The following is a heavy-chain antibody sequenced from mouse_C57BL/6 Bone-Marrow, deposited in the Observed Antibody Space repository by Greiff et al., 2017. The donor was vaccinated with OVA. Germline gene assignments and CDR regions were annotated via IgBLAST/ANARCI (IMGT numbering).Heavy chain of an antibody. CDR2: INPTNGGT. J-gene: IGHJ4*01. D-gene: IGHD2-10*01. Sequence: VQLKESGPELVKPGASVKIPCKASGYTFTDYNMDWVKQSHGKSLEWIGDINPTNGGTIYNQKFKGKATLTVDKSSSTAYMELRSLTSEDTAVYYCALHDYYAMDYWGQGTSVTVSS. V-gene: IGHV1-18*01. CDR3: ALHDYYAMDY. CDR1: GYTFTDYN.